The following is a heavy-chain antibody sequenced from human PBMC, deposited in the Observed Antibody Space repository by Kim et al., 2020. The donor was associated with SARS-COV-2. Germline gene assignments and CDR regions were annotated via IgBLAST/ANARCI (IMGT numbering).Heavy chain of an antibody. Sequence: ASVKVSCKASGYTFTSYGISWVRQAPGQGLEWMGWISAYNGNTNYAQKLQGRVTMTTDTSTSTAYMELRSLRSDDTAVYYCAREVAYCGGDCKPYFDYWGQGTLVTVSS. J-gene: IGHJ4*02. CDR2: ISAYNGNT. V-gene: IGHV1-18*01. CDR1: GYTFTSYG. CDR3: AREVAYCGGDCKPYFDY. D-gene: IGHD2-21*02.